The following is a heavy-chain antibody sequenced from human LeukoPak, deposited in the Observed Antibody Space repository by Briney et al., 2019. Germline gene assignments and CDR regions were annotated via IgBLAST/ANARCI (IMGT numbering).Heavy chain of an antibody. V-gene: IGHV3-72*01. CDR3: ARRNSVTQGLDN. CDR2: IRNKANSYTT. CDR1: GFTFVDHY. J-gene: IGHJ4*02. D-gene: IGHD5/OR15-5a*01. Sequence: GGSLRLSCAASGFTFVDHYMDWVRQAPGKGLEWIGRIRNKANSYTTEYAASVKGRFTVSRDDSKNSLFLQMNSLESEDTAVYYCARRNSVTQGLDNWGQGTLVTVSS.